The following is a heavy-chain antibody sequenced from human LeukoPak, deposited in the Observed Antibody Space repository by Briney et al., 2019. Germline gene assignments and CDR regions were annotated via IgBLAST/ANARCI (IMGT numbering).Heavy chain of an antibody. Sequence: GGSLKLSCAASGFTFSSYSMNWVRQAPGKGLEWVSSISSSSSYIYYADSVKGRFTISRDNAKNSLYLQMNSLRAEDTAVYYCARASDGSGSYYPPFDYWGQGTLVTVSS. CDR3: ARASDGSGSYYPPFDY. CDR1: GFTFSSYS. D-gene: IGHD3-10*01. V-gene: IGHV3-21*01. J-gene: IGHJ4*02. CDR2: ISSSSSYI.